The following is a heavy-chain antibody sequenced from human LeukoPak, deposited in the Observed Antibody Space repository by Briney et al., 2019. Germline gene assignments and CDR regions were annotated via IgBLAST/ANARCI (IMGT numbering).Heavy chain of an antibody. J-gene: IGHJ6*02. D-gene: IGHD6-19*01. CDR2: ISSSSSYI. V-gene: IGHV3-21*01. CDR3: AIDLRLTSGWYFRYYYYYYGMDV. Sequence: GGSLRLSCAASGFTFSSYSMNWVRQAPGKGLEWVSSISSSSSYIYYADSVKGRFTISRDNAKNSLYLQMNSLRAEDTAVYYCAIDLRLTSGWYFRYYYYYYGMDVWGQGTTVTVSS. CDR1: GFTFSSYS.